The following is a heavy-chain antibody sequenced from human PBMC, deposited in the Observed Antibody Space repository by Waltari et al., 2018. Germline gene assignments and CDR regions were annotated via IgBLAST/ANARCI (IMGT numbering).Heavy chain of an antibody. J-gene: IGHJ5*02. CDR2: ISGSGGST. CDR1: GFTFSSNA. CDR3: AKGSSSWYRYNWFDP. D-gene: IGHD6-13*01. V-gene: IGHV3-23*01. Sequence: EVQLLESGGGLVQPGGSLRLSCAASGFTFSSNAMSWVRQAPGKGLEWVSAISGSGGSTYYADSVKGRFTISRDNSKNTLYLQMNSLRAEDTAVYYCAKGSSSWYRYNWFDPWGQGTLVTVSS.